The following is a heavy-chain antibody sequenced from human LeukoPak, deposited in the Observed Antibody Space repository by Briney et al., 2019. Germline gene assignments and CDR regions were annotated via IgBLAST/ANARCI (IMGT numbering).Heavy chain of an antibody. V-gene: IGHV3-21*01. J-gene: IGHJ4*02. CDR1: GFTFSSYN. CDR2: ISSSSSYI. Sequence: PGGSLRLSCAASGFTFSSYNMKWVRQAPGEGLEWVSSISSSSSYIYYADSVKGRFTISRDNAKNSLYLQMNSLRAEGTAVYYCARDGRVGGYDYWGQGTLVTVSS. D-gene: IGHD1-26*01. CDR3: ARDGRVGGYDY.